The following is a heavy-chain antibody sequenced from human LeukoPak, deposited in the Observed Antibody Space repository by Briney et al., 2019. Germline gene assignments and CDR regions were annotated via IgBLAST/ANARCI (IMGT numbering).Heavy chain of an antibody. J-gene: IGHJ3*02. D-gene: IGHD3-10*01. Sequence: GSLRLSCAASGFTFSNAWMSWVRQAPGKGLEWIRYLYYSGSTNSNPSLKSRVTMSVDTFKNQFSLKLRSVTAADTAVYYCARGGSGISNAFDIRGQGTMVTVSS. V-gene: IGHV4-59*01. CDR1: GFTFSNAW. CDR3: ARGGSGISNAFDI. CDR2: LYYSGST.